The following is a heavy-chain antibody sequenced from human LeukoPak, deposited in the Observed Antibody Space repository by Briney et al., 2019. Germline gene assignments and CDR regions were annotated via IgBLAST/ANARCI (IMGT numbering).Heavy chain of an antibody. J-gene: IGHJ4*02. CDR2: MNPNSSKT. CDR1: GYTFTSYD. Sequence: GASVNVSCKASGYTFTSYDINSLGQASCQQRECMGWMNPNSSKTDYAHNLPGRFTMTCHNSIPTTYKEPSSLRSEDTAVYDCAREYRHQPDWGQGTLVTVSS. D-gene: IGHD5-12*01. CDR3: AREYRHQPD. V-gene: IGHV1-8*01.